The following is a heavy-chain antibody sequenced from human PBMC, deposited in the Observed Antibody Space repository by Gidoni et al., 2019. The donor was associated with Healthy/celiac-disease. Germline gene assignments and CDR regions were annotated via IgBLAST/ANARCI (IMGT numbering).Heavy chain of an antibody. V-gene: IGHV3-49*04. CDR1: GFTFGDYA. D-gene: IGHD1-1*01. J-gene: IGHJ4*02. CDR2: IRSKAYGGTT. CDR3: ASREVERHLDY. Sequence: EVQLVESGGGLVQPGRSLRLSCTASGFTFGDYAMSWVRQAPGKGLEWVGFIRSKAYGGTTEYAASVKGRFTISRDDSKSIAYLQMNSLKTEDTAVYYCASREVERHLDYWGQGTLVTVSS.